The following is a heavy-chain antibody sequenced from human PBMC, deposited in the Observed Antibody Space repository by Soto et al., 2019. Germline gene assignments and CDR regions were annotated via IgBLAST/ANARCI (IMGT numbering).Heavy chain of an antibody. CDR2: ISSSSSTI. CDR1: GFTLSSYI. Sequence: GGSLRLSCAASGFTLSSYIMNWVRQAPGKGLEWVSYISSSSSTIYYADSVKGRFTISRDNAKNSLYLQMNSLRDEDTAVYYCARIIRHYGSGSYPNYYYYYGMDVWGQGTTVTVSS. D-gene: IGHD3-10*01. V-gene: IGHV3-48*02. J-gene: IGHJ6*02. CDR3: ARIIRHYGSGSYPNYYYYYGMDV.